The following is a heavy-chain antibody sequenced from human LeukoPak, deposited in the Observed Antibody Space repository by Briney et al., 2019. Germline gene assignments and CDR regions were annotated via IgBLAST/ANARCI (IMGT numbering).Heavy chain of an antibody. CDR1: GGTFISYT. V-gene: IGHV1-69*02. Sequence: SVKVSCKASGGTFISYTISWVLQAPGQGLEWMGRIIPILGIANYAQKFQGRVTITADKSTSTAYMELSSLRSEDTAVYYCASTRGPEYSRSDFDYWGQGTLVTVSS. D-gene: IGHD6-6*01. CDR2: IIPILGIA. CDR3: ASTRGPEYSRSDFDY. J-gene: IGHJ4*02.